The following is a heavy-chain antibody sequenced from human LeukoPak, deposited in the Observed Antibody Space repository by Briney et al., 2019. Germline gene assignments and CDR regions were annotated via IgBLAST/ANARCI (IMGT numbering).Heavy chain of an antibody. Sequence: GASVKVSCKASGYTFTSYGISWVRQAPGQGLERMGWISAYNGNTNYAQKLQGRVTMTTDTSTSTAYMELRSLRSDDTAVYYCARWLGSGVVGRSDWFDPWGQGTLVTVSS. V-gene: IGHV1-18*01. CDR3: ARWLGSGVVGRSDWFDP. CDR2: ISAYNGNT. D-gene: IGHD2-2*01. J-gene: IGHJ5*02. CDR1: GYTFTSYG.